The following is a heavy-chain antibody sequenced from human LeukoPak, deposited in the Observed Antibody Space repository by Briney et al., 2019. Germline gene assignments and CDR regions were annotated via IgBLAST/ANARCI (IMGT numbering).Heavy chain of an antibody. CDR3: ARDSDRVYIENTPYFDY. CDR1: GGSISSSSYY. D-gene: IGHD1-14*01. CDR2: IYYSGST. Sequence: SETLSLTCTVSGGSISSSSYYWGWIRQPPGKGLEWIGSIYYSGSTYYNPSLKSRVTISVDTSKNQFSLKLSSVTAADTAVYYCARDSDRVYIENTPYFDYWGQGTLVTVSS. J-gene: IGHJ4*02. V-gene: IGHV4-39*07.